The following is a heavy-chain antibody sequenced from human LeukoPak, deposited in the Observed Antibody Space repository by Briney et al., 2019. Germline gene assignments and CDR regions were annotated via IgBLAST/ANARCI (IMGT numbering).Heavy chain of an antibody. V-gene: IGHV1-69*04. CDR2: IIPILGTA. Sequence: ASVKVSCKASGGTFSSYAISWVRQAPGQGLEWMGRIIPILGTANYAQKFQGRVTITADKSTSTAYMELSSLRSEDTAVYYCARATKAYCGGDCYSIEYFQHWGQGTLVTVSS. CDR1: GGTFSSYA. CDR3: ARATKAYCGGDCYSIEYFQH. D-gene: IGHD2-21*02. J-gene: IGHJ1*01.